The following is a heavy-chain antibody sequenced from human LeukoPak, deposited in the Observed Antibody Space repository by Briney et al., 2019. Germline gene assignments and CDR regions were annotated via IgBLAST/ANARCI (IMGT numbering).Heavy chain of an antibody. CDR3: AKDGSHDRYSSGWATFDY. J-gene: IGHJ4*02. V-gene: IGHV3-23*01. Sequence: GGSLRLSCAASGFTFSSYAMSWVRQAPGKGLEWVSAISGSGGSTYYADSVKGRFTISRDNSKNTLYLQMNSLRAEDTAVYYCAKDGSHDRYSSGWATFDYWGQGTLVTVSS. CDR2: ISGSGGST. CDR1: GFTFSSYA. D-gene: IGHD6-19*01.